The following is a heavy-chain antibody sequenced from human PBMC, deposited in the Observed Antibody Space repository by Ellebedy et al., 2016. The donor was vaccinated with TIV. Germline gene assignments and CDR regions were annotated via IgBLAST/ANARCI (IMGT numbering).Heavy chain of an antibody. J-gene: IGHJ6*02. D-gene: IGHD2-2*01. CDR1: GGSISSYY. CDR2: IYYSRSP. Sequence: SETLSLXXTVSGGSISSYYWSWIRQPPGKGLEYIGYIYYSRSPNYNPSLKGRVTISVDTSKNQFSLKLNSVTAADTAVYYCARYCGSPSCYDGTYYYYAMDVWGQGTTVTVSS. CDR3: ARYCGSPSCYDGTYYYYAMDV. V-gene: IGHV4-59*01.